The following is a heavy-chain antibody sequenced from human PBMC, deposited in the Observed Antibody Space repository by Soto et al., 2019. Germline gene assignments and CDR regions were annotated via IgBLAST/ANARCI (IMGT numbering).Heavy chain of an antibody. CDR3: ESGSHNWNSEKFYYYYTIDV. J-gene: IGHJ6*02. V-gene: IGHV3-33*01. CDR2: IGYDGNNK. Sequence: QFQLVESGGGVVQPGRSLRLSCAASGFSFSDYGMHWVRQAPGKGLEWVAVIGYDGNNKYYVDSVKGRFTISRDNSKNTVYLQMNSLRAEDTAVYYCESGSHNWNSEKFYYYYTIDVWGQGTTVTVSS. D-gene: IGHD1-20*01. CDR1: GFSFSDYG.